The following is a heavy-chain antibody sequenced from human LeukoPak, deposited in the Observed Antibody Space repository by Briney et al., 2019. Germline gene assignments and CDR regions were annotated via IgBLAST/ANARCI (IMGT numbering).Heavy chain of an antibody. D-gene: IGHD5-18*01. CDR3: ARVKSGYSYGPYYYYYYYMDV. Sequence: GGSLRLSCAASGFTFSTSGMHWVRQAPGEGLEWMAVISYDGNNIYYADSVKGRFAISRDNSKKMLYLQMNSLRAEDTAVYYCARVKSGYSYGPYYYYYYYMDVWGKGTTVTVSS. CDR2: ISYDGNNI. V-gene: IGHV3-30*03. CDR1: GFTFSTSG. J-gene: IGHJ6*03.